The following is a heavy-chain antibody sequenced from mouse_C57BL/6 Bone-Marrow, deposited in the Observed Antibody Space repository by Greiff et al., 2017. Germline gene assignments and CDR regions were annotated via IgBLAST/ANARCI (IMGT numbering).Heavy chain of an antibody. J-gene: IGHJ3*01. CDR1: GYAFSSSW. V-gene: IGHV1-82*01. Sequence: QVQLQQSGPELVKPGASVKISCKASGYAFSSSWMNWVKQRPGKGLEWIGRIYPGDGDTNYNGKFKGKATLTADKSSSTAYMQLSSLTSEDSAGYVCAEDYDGWFAYWGQGTLVTVSA. CDR2: IYPGDGDT. D-gene: IGHD2-4*01. CDR3: AEDYDGWFAY.